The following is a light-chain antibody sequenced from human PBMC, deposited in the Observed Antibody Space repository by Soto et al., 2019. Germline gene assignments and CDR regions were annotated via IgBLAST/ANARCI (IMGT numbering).Light chain of an antibody. CDR3: QQYFSTPLT. CDR1: QSVLYNSNNKNY. CDR2: WAS. V-gene: IGKV4-1*01. J-gene: IGKJ4*01. Sequence: DIVMTQSPDSLAVSLGERATVNCKSSQSVLYNSNNKNYLAWDQQKPGQPPKLLIYWASTRESGVPDRFSGSGSGRDFTLTISSLQAEDVAVYYCQQYFSTPLTFGGGTKVEIK.